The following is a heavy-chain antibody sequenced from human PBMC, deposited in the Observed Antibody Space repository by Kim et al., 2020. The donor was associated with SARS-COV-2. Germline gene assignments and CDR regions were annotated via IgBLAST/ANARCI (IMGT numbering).Heavy chain of an antibody. CDR1: GNTLSELS. CDR2: FDPEAGET. CDR3: ATLSYNSLYDKSDYRLNWFDP. D-gene: IGHD3-22*01. Sequence: ASVKGSCKGSGNTLSELSIHWVRQTPGKGLEWMGGFDPEAGETIYAQNLQGRLTMTEDTSTDTAYMELSSLRSEDTAVYYCATLSYNSLYDKSDYRLNWFDPWGQGTLVTVSS. J-gene: IGHJ5*02. V-gene: IGHV1-24*01.